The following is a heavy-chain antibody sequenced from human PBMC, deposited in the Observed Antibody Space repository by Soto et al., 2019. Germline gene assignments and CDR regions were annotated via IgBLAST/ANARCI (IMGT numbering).Heavy chain of an antibody. CDR3: AREGNYYYGSGSYYYPRFGMDV. CDR2: IYYSGST. Sequence: SETLSLTCTVSGGSISSYYWSWIRQPPGKGLEWIGYIYYSGSTNYNPSLKSRVTISVDTSKNQFSLKLSPVTAADTAVYYCAREGNYYYGSGSYYYPRFGMDVWGQGTTVTVSS. V-gene: IGHV4-59*01. D-gene: IGHD3-10*01. J-gene: IGHJ6*02. CDR1: GGSISSYY.